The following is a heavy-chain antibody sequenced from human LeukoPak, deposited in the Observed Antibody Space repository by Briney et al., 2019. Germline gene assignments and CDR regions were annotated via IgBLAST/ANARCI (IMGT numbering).Heavy chain of an antibody. J-gene: IGHJ6*02. Sequence: PGGSLRLSCAASGFTFSSHAMHWVRQAPGKGLEYVSTIFANGDITSYAASVKGRFTTSRDNSKNTLYHQMSSLRPEDTALYYSVKPPSDGLEVWGGEATVTVP. CDR3: VKPPSDGLEV. V-gene: IGHV3-64D*09. CDR2: IFANGDIT. CDR1: GFTFSSHA.